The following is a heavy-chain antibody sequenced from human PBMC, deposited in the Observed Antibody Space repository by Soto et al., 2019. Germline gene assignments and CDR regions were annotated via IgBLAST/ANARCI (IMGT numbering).Heavy chain of an antibody. CDR2: TIPIFATT. V-gene: IGHV1-69*13. J-gene: IGHJ5*02. D-gene: IGHD3-22*01. CDR1: AGTFSSYG. Sequence: ASVKVSCKISAGTFSSYGINWVRQAPGQGLEWMGATIPIFATTNYAQKFQDRVTITADESTGTSYLELRSLTSDDSAMYYCARTLFYFDISGLCQFDPWGQETLVTVSS. CDR3: ARTLFYFDISGLCQFDP.